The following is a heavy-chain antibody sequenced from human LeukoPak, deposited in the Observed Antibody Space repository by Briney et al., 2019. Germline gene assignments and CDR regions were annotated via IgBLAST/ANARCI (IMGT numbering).Heavy chain of an antibody. D-gene: IGHD1-26*01. CDR2: INTDGGRT. Sequence: GGSLRLSCAASGFTFSGYWMHWVRQAPGKGLVWVSLINTDGGRTAYADSVKGRFTISRDNAKNTLYLQMNSLRAEDTAVYYCARVGGDGACDIGGQGTMDTVSS. J-gene: IGHJ3*02. CDR3: ARVGGDGACDI. V-gene: IGHV3-74*01. CDR1: GFTFSGYW.